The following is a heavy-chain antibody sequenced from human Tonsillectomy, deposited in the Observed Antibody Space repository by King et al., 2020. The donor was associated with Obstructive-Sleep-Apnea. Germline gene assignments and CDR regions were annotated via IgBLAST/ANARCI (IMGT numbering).Heavy chain of an antibody. CDR2: IKHKTNVEKT. Sequence: QLVQSGGGVVKSGGSLRLSCATSGFTFSNDWMSWVRHAPGKGLEWGGGIKHKTNVEKTDHAAPVKGRCTISRDDSQNTLYLDTNSLKSDDTAVYYCTTDDCGGDCYFRYWGQGTLVTVSS. CDR1: GFTFSNDW. J-gene: IGHJ4*02. D-gene: IGHD2-21*02. V-gene: IGHV3-15*01. CDR3: TTDDCGGDCYFRY.